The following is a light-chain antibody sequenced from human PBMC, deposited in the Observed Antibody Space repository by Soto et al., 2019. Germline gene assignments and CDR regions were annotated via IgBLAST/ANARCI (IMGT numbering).Light chain of an antibody. CDR2: AAS. V-gene: IGKV1-12*01. Sequence: DIQMTQSPSSVSASVGDRVTITCRASQDISSWLTWYQQKPGKAPKLLIYAASSLKSGVPSRFSGSGSGTDFTLSITSLPPEDFATYYCQQADSFPLTFGGGTRVEMK. J-gene: IGKJ4*01. CDR1: QDISSW. CDR3: QQADSFPLT.